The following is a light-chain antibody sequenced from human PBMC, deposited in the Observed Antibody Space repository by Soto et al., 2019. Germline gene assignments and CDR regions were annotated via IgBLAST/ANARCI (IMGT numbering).Light chain of an antibody. CDR1: QSISNY. CDR3: QQSYNTHALT. Sequence: DIQMTQSPSSLSASVGDRVTITCRASQSISNYLNWYQQKPGKAPNLLIYAASSLQSGVPSRFSGSGSGTDFTLTISSLQPEDFATYYCQQSYNTHALTFGGGTKVDIK. CDR2: AAS. J-gene: IGKJ4*01. V-gene: IGKV1-39*01.